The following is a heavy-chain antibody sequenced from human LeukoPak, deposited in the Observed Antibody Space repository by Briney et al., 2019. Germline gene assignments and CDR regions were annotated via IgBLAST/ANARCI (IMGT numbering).Heavy chain of an antibody. J-gene: IGHJ5*02. CDR2: IYSGGST. Sequence: PGGSLRLSCAASGLTVSSNYMNWVRQAPGKGLEWVSVIYSGGSTYYADSVKGRFTISRDNSNNMLYLQMNSLRAEDTAVYYCARQAAVAGAYWFDPWGQGTLVTVSS. V-gene: IGHV3-53*01. D-gene: IGHD6-19*01. CDR1: GLTVSSNY. CDR3: ARQAAVAGAYWFDP.